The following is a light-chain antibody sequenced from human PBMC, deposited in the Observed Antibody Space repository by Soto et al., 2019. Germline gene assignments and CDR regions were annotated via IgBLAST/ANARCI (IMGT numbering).Light chain of an antibody. CDR1: QSVSRN. CDR3: QQYNDWPGGT. J-gene: IGKJ2*01. CDR2: GAS. V-gene: IGKV3-15*01. Sequence: EIVMTQSPATLSVSPGGRATLSCRASQSVSRNLAWYQQKPGQSPRLLIYGASTRATGVPARFGGSGSGTVFTLTISSLQSEASALYYCQQYNDWPGGTFGQGTKLDIK.